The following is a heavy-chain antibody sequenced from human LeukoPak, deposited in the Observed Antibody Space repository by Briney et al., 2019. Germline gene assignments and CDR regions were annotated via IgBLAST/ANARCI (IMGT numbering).Heavy chain of an antibody. CDR2: ISGSGGST. J-gene: IGHJ4*02. V-gene: IGHV3-23*01. CDR1: GFTFGSYA. D-gene: IGHD5-18*01. CDR3: AKGQYSRGYSRDY. Sequence: GGSLRLSCAASGFTFGSYAMSWVRQAPGKGLEWVSAISGSGGSTYYADSVKGRFTISRDNSKNTLYLQMNSLRAEDTAVYYCAKGQYSRGYSRDYWGQGTLVTVSS.